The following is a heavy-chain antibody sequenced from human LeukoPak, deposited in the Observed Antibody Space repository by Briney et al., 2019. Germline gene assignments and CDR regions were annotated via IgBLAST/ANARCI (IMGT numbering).Heavy chain of an antibody. V-gene: IGHV1-69*04. CDR3: ARDRTTMCRGVIITFVY. D-gene: IGHD3-10*01. Sequence: SVNVSCKSSRGTHSSYAIRWVRQAPGQGGEGVGRIIPMFGIANHAQKLQSRGTVTADKSTSTAYMELSSLRSEDAAVYYCARDRTTMCRGVIITFVYWGEGALVTVSS. J-gene: IGHJ4*02. CDR1: RGTHSSYA. CDR2: IIPMFGIA.